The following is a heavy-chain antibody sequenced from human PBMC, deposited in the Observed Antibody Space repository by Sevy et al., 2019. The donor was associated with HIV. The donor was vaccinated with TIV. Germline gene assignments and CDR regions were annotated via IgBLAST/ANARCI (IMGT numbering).Heavy chain of an antibody. J-gene: IGHJ4*02. CDR3: AREGCTRPHDY. D-gene: IGHD2-8*01. V-gene: IGHV3-23*01. CDR1: GFAFYDYS. CDR2: LSFGCGKI. Sequence: EGSLRLSCAASGFAFYDYSMSWIHQAPGKELEWVATLSFGCGKINYADSVKGRFTISRDNSKNSFYLQMDNLRVEDTALYYCAREGCTRPHDYWGQGTRVTVSS.